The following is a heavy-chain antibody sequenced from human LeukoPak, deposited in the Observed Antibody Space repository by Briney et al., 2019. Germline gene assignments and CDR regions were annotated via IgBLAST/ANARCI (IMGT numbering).Heavy chain of an antibody. D-gene: IGHD5-12*01. CDR3: ARGGSGYDSFYYYGMDV. CDR2: FYYSGST. J-gene: IGHJ6*02. CDR1: GGSISSYY. Sequence: SETLSLTCTVSGGSISSYYWSWIRPPPGKGLEWIGYFYYSGSTNYNPSLKSRVTISVDTSKNQCSLKLSSVTAADTAVYYCARGGSGYDSFYYYGMDVWGQGTTVTVSS. V-gene: IGHV4-59*08.